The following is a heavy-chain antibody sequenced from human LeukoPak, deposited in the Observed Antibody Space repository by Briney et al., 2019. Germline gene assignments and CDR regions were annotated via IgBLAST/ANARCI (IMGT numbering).Heavy chain of an antibody. V-gene: IGHV3-53*01. Sequence: GGSLRLSCAASEFTVSTKYMNWVRQAPGKGLEWVSTLYSGSDTYYANSVKGRFTISRDSSKNILFLQMNDLRAEDTAVYYCARVGDHFHWYLDLWGRGTLVTVSS. D-gene: IGHD3-10*01. CDR1: EFTVSTKY. J-gene: IGHJ2*01. CDR2: LYSGSDT. CDR3: ARVGDHFHWYLDL.